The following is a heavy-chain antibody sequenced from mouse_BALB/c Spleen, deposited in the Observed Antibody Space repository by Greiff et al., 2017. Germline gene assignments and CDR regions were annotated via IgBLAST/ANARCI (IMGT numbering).Heavy chain of an antibody. J-gene: IGHJ1*01. CDR2: IYPGGGYT. V-gene: IGHV1-63*02. D-gene: IGHD2-3*01. CDR3: ARGGAFYDGYRGYFDV. CDR1: GYTFTNYW. Sequence: VQGVESGAELVRPGTSVKMSCKAAGYTFTNYWIGWVKQRPGHGLEWIGDIYPGGGYTNYNEKFKGKATLTADTSSSTAYMQLSSLTSEDSAIYYCARGGAFYDGYRGYFDVWGAGTTVTVSS.